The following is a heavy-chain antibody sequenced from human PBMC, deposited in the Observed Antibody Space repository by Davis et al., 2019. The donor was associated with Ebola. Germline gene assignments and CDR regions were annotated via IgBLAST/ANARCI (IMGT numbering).Heavy chain of an antibody. CDR2: IRSKANNYAT. CDR1: GFTFSGSA. CDR3: AKDHGEPTLLGSPPGYYYYGMDV. Sequence: GGSLRLSCAASGFTFSGSAMHWVRQASGKGLEWVGRIRSKANNYATAYAASVKGRFTISRDDSKNTAYLQMNSLRAEDTAVYYCAKDHGEPTLLGSPPGYYYYGMDVWGQGTTVTVSS. D-gene: IGHD1-14*01. J-gene: IGHJ6*02. V-gene: IGHV3-73*01.